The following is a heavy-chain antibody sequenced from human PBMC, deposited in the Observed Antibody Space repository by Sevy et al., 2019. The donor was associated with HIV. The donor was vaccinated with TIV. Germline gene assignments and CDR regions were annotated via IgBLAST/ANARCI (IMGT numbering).Heavy chain of an antibody. CDR3: ASGSSSWYPYYYYYYYMDV. J-gene: IGHJ6*03. CDR1: GFTFSTYW. D-gene: IGHD6-13*01. Sequence: GGSLRLSCGASGFTFSTYWMTWVRQGPGRGLEWVANISPDESEKYTVNSVKGRFTVSRDNAKNSLYLQMHSLRAEDTAVYYCASGSSSWYPYYYYYYYMDVWGKGTTVTVSS. V-gene: IGHV3-7*03. CDR2: ISPDESEK.